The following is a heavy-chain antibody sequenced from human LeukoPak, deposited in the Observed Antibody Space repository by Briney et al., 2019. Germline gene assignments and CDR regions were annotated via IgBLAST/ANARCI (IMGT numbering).Heavy chain of an antibody. V-gene: IGHV3-23*01. CDR1: GFTFSSYA. CDR2: ISGSGGST. D-gene: IGHD6-13*01. CDR3: ARDPMGGILY. J-gene: IGHJ4*02. Sequence: PGGSLRLSCAASGFTFSSYAMSWVRQAPGKGLEWGSAISGSGGSTYYADSVKGRFTISTDNSKNTLYLQMNSLRAEDTAVYYCARDPMGGILYWGQGTLVTVSS.